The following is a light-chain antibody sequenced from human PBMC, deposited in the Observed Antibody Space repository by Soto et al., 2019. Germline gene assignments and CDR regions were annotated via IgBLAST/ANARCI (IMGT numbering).Light chain of an antibody. CDR1: QSISSY. J-gene: IGKJ3*01. CDR3: QQIYSTPQVT. Sequence: DIQMTQSPSSLSASVGDRVTITCRASQSISSYLNWYQQKPGKAPKLLIYAASSLQSGVPSRFIGIGFGTALTPTILSLQTENFATNYFQQIYSTPQVTFGPGPKGDI. CDR2: AAS. V-gene: IGKV1-39*01.